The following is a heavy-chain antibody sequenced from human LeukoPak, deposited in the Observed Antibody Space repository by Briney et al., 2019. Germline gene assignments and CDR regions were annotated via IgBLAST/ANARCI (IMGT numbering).Heavy chain of an antibody. D-gene: IGHD5-24*01. CDR1: GFTFSSDG. V-gene: IGHV3-30*02. Sequence: GGSLKLSCATSGFTFSSDGIHWVRQAPGKGLEWLSIISYDAIAKHYADSVKGRFLISRDNTKNTVYLEMSSLRPEDTAVYYCAKGMSRDSYYFDYWGPGTLVTVSS. J-gene: IGHJ4*02. CDR3: AKGMSRDSYYFDY. CDR2: ISYDAIAK.